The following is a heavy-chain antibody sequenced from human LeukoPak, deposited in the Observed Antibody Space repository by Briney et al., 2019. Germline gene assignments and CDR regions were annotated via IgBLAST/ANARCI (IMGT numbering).Heavy chain of an antibody. D-gene: IGHD2/OR15-2a*01. J-gene: IGHJ4*02. CDR2: IYHSGST. Sequence: SQTLSLTCAVSGGSISSGGYSWSWIRQPPGKGLEWIGYIYHSGSTYYNPSLKSRVTISVDTSKNQISLKLSSVTAADTAVYYCAREEYPFYFDYWGQGTLVTVSS. CDR1: GGSISSGGYS. V-gene: IGHV4-30-2*05. CDR3: AREEYPFYFDY.